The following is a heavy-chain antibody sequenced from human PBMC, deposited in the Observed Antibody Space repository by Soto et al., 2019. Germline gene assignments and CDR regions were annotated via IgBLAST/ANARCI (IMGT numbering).Heavy chain of an antibody. V-gene: IGHV4-31*03. Sequence: SETLSLTCTVSGGSISSGGYYWSWIRQHPGKGLEWIGYIYYSGSTYYNPSLKSRVTISVDTSKNQFSLKLSSVTAADTAVYYCVRDRSRFGDFDPWGQRTLVTVSS. D-gene: IGHD3-3*01. CDR2: IYYSGST. CDR3: VRDRSRFGDFDP. J-gene: IGHJ5*02. CDR1: GGSISSGGYY.